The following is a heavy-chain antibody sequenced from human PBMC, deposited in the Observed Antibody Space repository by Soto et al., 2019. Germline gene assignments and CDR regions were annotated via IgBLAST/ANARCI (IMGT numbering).Heavy chain of an antibody. D-gene: IGHD4-4*01. CDR3: ARVRDYSIYDRGGRNWFDP. Sequence: SVKVSCKASGGTFSSYAISWLRQAPGQGLEWMGGIIPIFGTANYAQKFQGRVTITADESTSTAYMELSSLRSEDTAVYYCARVRDYSIYDRGGRNWFDPWGQGTLVTVSS. CDR1: GGTFSSYA. J-gene: IGHJ5*02. V-gene: IGHV1-69*13. CDR2: IIPIFGTA.